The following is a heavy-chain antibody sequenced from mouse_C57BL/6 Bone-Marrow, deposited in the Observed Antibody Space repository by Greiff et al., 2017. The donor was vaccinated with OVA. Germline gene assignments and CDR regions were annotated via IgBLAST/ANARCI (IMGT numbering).Heavy chain of an antibody. Sequence: QVQLQQSGPGLVAPSQSLSITCTVSGFSLTSYGVDWVRQSPGKGLEWLGVIWGVGSTNYNSALKSRLSISKDNSKSQVFLKMNSLQTDNTAMYYCATSLGYYAKDYWGQGTSVTVSS. CDR2: IWGVGST. CDR1: GFSLTSYG. CDR3: ATSLGYYAKDY. V-gene: IGHV2-6*01. J-gene: IGHJ4*01.